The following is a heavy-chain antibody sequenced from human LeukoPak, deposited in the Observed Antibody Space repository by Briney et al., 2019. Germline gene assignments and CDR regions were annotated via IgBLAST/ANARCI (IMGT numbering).Heavy chain of an antibody. CDR1: GFTFSSSA. D-gene: IGHD1-26*01. Sequence: GGSLRLSCAASGFTFSSSAMSWVRQTPGKGLEWVSPITDNGGSTYFADSVKGRFTISRDNSKNTLHLQMNSLRADDTAVYYCAKRNSGSYSRGFDYWGQGTLVTVSS. V-gene: IGHV3-23*01. CDR3: AKRNSGSYSRGFDY. CDR2: ITDNGGST. J-gene: IGHJ4*02.